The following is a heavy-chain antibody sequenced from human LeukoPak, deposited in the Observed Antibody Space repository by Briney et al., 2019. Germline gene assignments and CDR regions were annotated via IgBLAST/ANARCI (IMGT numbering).Heavy chain of an antibody. J-gene: IGHJ5*02. V-gene: IGHV1-69*13. CDR2: IIPIFGTA. Sequence: ASVKVSCKASGYTFTSYGISWVRQAPGQGLEWMGGIIPIFGTANYAQKFQGRVTITADESTSTAYMELSSLRSEDTAVYYCARVRPRYYYDSSGYYPYNWFDPWGQGTLVTVSS. CDR1: GYTFTSYG. CDR3: ARVRPRYYYDSSGYYPYNWFDP. D-gene: IGHD3-22*01.